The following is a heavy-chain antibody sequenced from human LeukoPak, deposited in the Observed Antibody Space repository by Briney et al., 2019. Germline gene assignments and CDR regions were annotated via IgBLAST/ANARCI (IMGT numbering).Heavy chain of an antibody. V-gene: IGHV4-30-4*08. CDR2: INYTGNTHNSGNT. J-gene: IGHJ5*02. D-gene: IGHD2-2*01. CDR1: GASISSGDFY. Sequence: PSQTLSPTRTVSGASISSGDFYCSWIRQPPWNGLDWTGYINYTGNTHNSGNTYYNPSLKSRVSISLDTSMNQFSLKLSSVTAADTAVYYCASRPSCSSTNCYLNWFDPWGQGALVTVSS. CDR3: ASRPSCSSTNCYLNWFDP.